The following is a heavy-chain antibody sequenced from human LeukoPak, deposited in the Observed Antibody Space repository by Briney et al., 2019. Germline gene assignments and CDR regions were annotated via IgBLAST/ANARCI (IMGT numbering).Heavy chain of an antibody. CDR1: GFTFSSYG. V-gene: IGHV3-30*18. Sequence: GGSLRLSCAASGFTFSSYGMHWVRQAPGKGLQWVAVISYDGSNKYYADSVKGRFTISRDNSKNTLYLQMHSLRAEDTAVYYCAKDRWAARPSGYLTTYYFDYWGQGTLVTVSS. J-gene: IGHJ4*02. D-gene: IGHD6-6*01. CDR2: ISYDGSNK. CDR3: AKDRWAARPSGYLTTYYFDY.